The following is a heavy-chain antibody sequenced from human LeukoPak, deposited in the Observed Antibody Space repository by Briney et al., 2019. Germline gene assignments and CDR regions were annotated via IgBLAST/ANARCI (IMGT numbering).Heavy chain of an antibody. J-gene: IGHJ6*02. D-gene: IGHD2-15*01. CDR1: GGPFNSYA. CDR3: ARYIHPQGLIGYAMDV. CDR2: IIVILGKV. V-gene: IGHV1-69*04. Sequence: ASVKVSCKASGGPFNSYAINWVRQAPGHGLVWMGRIIVILGKVNYAQKFQGRLTITADKSTRTAYMDLNNLASEDTAIYFCARYIHPQGLIGYAMDVWGQGTTVIVSS.